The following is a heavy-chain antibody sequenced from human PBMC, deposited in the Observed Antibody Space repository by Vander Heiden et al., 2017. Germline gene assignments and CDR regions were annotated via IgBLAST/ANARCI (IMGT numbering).Heavy chain of an antibody. CDR3: AKDLRSIYCSGGSCS. V-gene: IGHV3-23*01. D-gene: IGHD2-15*01. CDR1: GFTLSSYA. CDR2: ISGSGGST. Sequence: EVELLESGGGLVQPGGSLSPSCAASGFTLSSYAMGWVGQAPGKGLEWVSAISGSGGSTYYADSVKGRFTISRDNSKNTLYLQMNSLRAEDTAVYYCAKDLRSIYCSGGSCSWGQGTLVTVSS. J-gene: IGHJ5*02.